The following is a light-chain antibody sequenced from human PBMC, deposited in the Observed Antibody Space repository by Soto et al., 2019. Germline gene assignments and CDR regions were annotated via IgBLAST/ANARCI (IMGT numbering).Light chain of an antibody. CDR3: QQYYTMST. V-gene: IGKV1-5*03. CDR1: ERISVW. Sequence: DIQMPQSPSTLSASVGDRVSIACRASERISVWVAWYQQKPGKAPKLLIQKASSLESGVTSRFRGRGSVTEFTLTISSLEPDEFATYYCQQYYTMSTFGKGTKLEI. J-gene: IGKJ2*02. CDR2: KAS.